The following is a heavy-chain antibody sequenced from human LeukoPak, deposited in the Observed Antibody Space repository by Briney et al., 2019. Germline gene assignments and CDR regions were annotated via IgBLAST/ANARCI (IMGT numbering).Heavy chain of an antibody. CDR2: IIPIFGTA. CDR1: GGTFSNYA. Sequence: SVKVSCKASGGTFSNYAINWVRQAPGRGLEWMGGIIPIFGTANYAQKFQGRVTINADKSTSTPYMELSSLRSEDTAVYYCARVGPCGGDCYIDSYFDYWGQGTLVTVSS. CDR3: ARVGPCGGDCYIDSYFDY. V-gene: IGHV1-69*06. J-gene: IGHJ4*02. D-gene: IGHD2-21*02.